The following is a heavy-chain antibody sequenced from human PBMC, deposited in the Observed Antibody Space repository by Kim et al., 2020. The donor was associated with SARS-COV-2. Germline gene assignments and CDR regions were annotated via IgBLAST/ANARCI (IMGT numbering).Heavy chain of an antibody. Sequence: TYYNPHLKGRVTVSVDTSKKRFSLRLSSVTAADAAVYYCARHLRNWYFDLWGRGTLVTVSS. V-gene: IGHV4-39*01. J-gene: IGHJ2*01. CDR2: T. CDR3: ARHLRNWYFDL.